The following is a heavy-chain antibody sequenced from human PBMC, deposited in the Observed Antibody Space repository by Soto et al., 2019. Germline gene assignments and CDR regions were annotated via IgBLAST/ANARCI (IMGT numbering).Heavy chain of an antibody. CDR3: ANDIGPVYYYASSGGYFDY. D-gene: IGHD3-22*01. Sequence: EVQLVESGGGLVQPGRSLRLSCAASGFTFDDYAMHWVRQAPGKGLEWVSGISWNSGSIGYADSVKGRFTISRDNAKNYQYLQMKSHRPEDTALDYYANDIGPVYYYASSGGYFDYWGQGTXVTVSS. J-gene: IGHJ4*01. CDR2: ISWNSGSI. V-gene: IGHV3-9*01. CDR1: GFTFDDYA.